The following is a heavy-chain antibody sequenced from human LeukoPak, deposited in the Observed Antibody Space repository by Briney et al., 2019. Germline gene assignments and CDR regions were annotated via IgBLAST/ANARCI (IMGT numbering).Heavy chain of an antibody. V-gene: IGHV3-7*03. Sequence: GGSLRLSCVVSGFTFSHYWMNWVRQAPGKGLEYVAYINPDGSEKNCVDSVKGRFSISRDIAQNTLFLQMNSLRAEDTALYYCARHGDFCFDNWGQGTPVTVS. CDR2: INPDGSEK. D-gene: IGHD4-17*01. CDR3: ARHGDFCFDN. J-gene: IGHJ4*02. CDR1: GFTFSHYW.